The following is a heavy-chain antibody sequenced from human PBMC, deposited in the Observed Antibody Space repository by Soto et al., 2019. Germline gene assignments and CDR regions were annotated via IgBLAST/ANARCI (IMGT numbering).Heavy chain of an antibody. J-gene: IGHJ5*01. CDR2: IYYSGST. CDR1: GGSISSYY. Sequence: KLSETLSLTCTVSGGSISSYYWSWIRQPPGKGLEWIGYIYYSGSTNYNPSLKSRVTISVDTSKNQFSLKLSSVTAADTAVYYCASSTFFPDSRGYHFKNLDSWGQGTLVTVSS. D-gene: IGHD3-22*01. CDR3: ASSTFFPDSRGYHFKNLDS. V-gene: IGHV4-59*01.